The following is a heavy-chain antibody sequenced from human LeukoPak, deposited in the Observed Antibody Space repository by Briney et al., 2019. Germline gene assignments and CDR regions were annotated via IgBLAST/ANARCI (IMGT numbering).Heavy chain of an antibody. CDR1: GFTFSSYG. V-gene: IGHV3-48*01. CDR2: ISSTITTI. J-gene: IGHJ4*02. CDR3: AKANKYCGGDCYFDY. D-gene: IGHD2-21*02. Sequence: PGGSLRLSCAASGFTFSSYGMNWVRQAPGKGLEWVSYISSTITTIYYADSVKGRFTISRDNAKNSLYLQMNSLRAEDTAVYYCAKANKYCGGDCYFDYWGQGTLVTVSS.